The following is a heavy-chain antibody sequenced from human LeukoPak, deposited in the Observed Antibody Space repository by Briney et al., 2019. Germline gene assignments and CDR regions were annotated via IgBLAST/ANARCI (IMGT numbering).Heavy chain of an antibody. J-gene: IGHJ3*02. CDR1: GFTFSDYY. CDR2: ISSSSSYT. Sequence: GGSLRLSCAASGFTFSDYYMSCIRQAPGKGLEWVSYISSSSSYTNYADSVKGRFTISKDNAKNSLYLQMNSLRAEDTAVYYCASGTRYFDWLSKDAFDIWGQGTLVTVSS. V-gene: IGHV3-11*06. CDR3: ASGTRYFDWLSKDAFDI. D-gene: IGHD3-9*01.